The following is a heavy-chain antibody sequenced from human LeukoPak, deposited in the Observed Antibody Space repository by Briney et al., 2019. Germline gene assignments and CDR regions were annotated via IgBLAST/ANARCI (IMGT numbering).Heavy chain of an antibody. CDR3: ARAPRIAARQSRGIGY. CDR1: GYTFTSYD. V-gene: IGHV1-8*01. J-gene: IGHJ4*02. Sequence: ASVKVSCKASGYTFTSYDINWLRQATGQGLEWMGGMNPNSGNTGYAQKFQGRVTMTRNTSISTAYMELSSLRSEDTAVYYCARAPRIAARQSRGIGYWGQGTLVTVSS. D-gene: IGHD6-6*01. CDR2: MNPNSGNT.